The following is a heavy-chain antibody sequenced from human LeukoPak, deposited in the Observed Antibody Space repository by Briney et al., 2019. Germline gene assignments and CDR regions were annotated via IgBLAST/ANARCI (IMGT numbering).Heavy chain of an antibody. CDR2: ISYDGSNK. CDR1: GFTFSSYG. V-gene: IGHV3-30*18. Sequence: PGRSLRLSCAASGFTFSSYGMHWVRQAPGKGLEWVAVISYDGSNKYYADSVKGRFTISRDNSKNTLYLQMNSLRAEDTAVYYCAKDRRGYSHNFDYWGQGTLVTVSS. J-gene: IGHJ4*02. D-gene: IGHD5-18*01. CDR3: AKDRRGYSHNFDY.